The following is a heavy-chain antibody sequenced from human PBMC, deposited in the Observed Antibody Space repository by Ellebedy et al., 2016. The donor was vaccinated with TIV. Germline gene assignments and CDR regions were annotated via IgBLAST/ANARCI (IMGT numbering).Heavy chain of an antibody. CDR3: TRDLTTLAAAGTGIYYYTMDV. V-gene: IGHV3-49*04. CDR1: GFTFGDYA. D-gene: IGHD6-13*01. J-gene: IGHJ6*02. CDR2: IRSKAYGGTT. Sequence: GGSLRLXXTASGFTFGDYAMSWVRQAPGKGLEWASFIRSKAYGGTTEYAASVKGRFTISRDDSKSIAYLQMNSLKAEDTAVYYCTRDLTTLAAAGTGIYYYTMDVWGQGTTVTVSS.